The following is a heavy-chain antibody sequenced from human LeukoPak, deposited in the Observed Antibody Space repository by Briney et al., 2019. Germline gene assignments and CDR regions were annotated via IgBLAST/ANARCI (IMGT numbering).Heavy chain of an antibody. V-gene: IGHV1-18*01. D-gene: IGHD3-3*01. CDR3: ARDWSNTVLGDSWFDP. CDR1: GYTFTTYG. J-gene: IGHJ5*02. CDR2: ISGYNGNT. Sequence: ASVKVSCKASGYTFTTYGISWVRQAPGQGLEWMGWISGYNGNTNYAQKLQGRVTMTTDISTSTAYMELRSLRSDDTAVYYCARDWSNTVLGDSWFDPWGQGTLVTVSS.